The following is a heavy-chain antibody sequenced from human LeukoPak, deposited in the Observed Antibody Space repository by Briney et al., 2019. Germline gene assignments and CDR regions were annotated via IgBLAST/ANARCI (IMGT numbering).Heavy chain of an antibody. J-gene: IGHJ4*02. CDR2: ISAYNGNT. CDR3: ATDRGRHGDYEGALDY. D-gene: IGHD4-17*01. V-gene: IGHV1-18*01. Sequence: GASVKVSCKASGYTFTSYGISWVRQAPGQGLEWMGWISAYNGNTNYAQKLQGRVTMTTDTSTSTAYMELRSLRSEDTAVYYCATDRGRHGDYEGALDYWGQGTLVTVSS. CDR1: GYTFTSYG.